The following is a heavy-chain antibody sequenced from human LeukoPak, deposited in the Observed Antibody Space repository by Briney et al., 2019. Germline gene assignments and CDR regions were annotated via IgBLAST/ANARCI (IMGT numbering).Heavy chain of an antibody. CDR1: GASIRSHH. J-gene: IGHJ4*02. D-gene: IGHD3-22*01. V-gene: IGHV4-59*11. CDR2: VYYVGST. Sequence: PSETLSLTCTVSGASIRSHHWTWIRQPPGKGLEWIGNVYYVGSTSYSPSLKSRVTISLDTSKNQFSLEMNPVTAADTAVYYCARSGDSSAYYSFWGQGILVTVSS. CDR3: ARSGDSSAYYSF.